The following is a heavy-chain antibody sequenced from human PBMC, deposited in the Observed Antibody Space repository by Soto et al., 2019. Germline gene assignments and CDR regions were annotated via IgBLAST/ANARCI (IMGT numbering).Heavy chain of an antibody. Sequence: SETLSLTCTVSGGSISSGGYYWSWIRQHPGKGLEWIGYIYYSGSTYYNPSLKSRVTISVDTSKNQFSLKLSSVTAADTAVYYCARDNKATFGHDAFDIWGQGTKVTVSS. CDR3: ARDNKATFGHDAFDI. CDR2: IYYSGST. V-gene: IGHV4-31*03. J-gene: IGHJ3*02. CDR1: GGSISSGGYY. D-gene: IGHD3-16*01.